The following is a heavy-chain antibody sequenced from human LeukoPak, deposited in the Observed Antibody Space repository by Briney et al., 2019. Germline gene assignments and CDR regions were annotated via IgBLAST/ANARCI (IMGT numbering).Heavy chain of an antibody. CDR3: ARDGGSRSGFDY. CDR2: IKPEGSEK. CDR1: GFTFSNFW. J-gene: IGHJ4*02. Sequence: PGGSLRLSCAASGFTFSNFWMSWVRQAPGKGLEWVANIKPEGSEKYYVDSVKGRFTISRDNAKNSLYLQMNSLRAEDTAVYYCARDGGSRSGFDYWGQGTLVTVSS. V-gene: IGHV3-7*01. D-gene: IGHD2-2*01.